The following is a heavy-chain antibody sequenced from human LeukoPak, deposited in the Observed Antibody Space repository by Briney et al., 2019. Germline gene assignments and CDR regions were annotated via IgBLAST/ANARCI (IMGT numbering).Heavy chain of an antibody. Sequence: GESLKISCKGSGYSFTSYWIGWVRQMPGKGLEWMGIIYPGDSDTRYSPSFQGQVSISADKSINTAYLQWSSLKASDTAVYYCARQDTLTHDAFNIWGQGTMVTVSS. J-gene: IGHJ3*02. CDR1: GYSFTSYW. CDR2: IYPGDSDT. V-gene: IGHV5-51*01. D-gene: IGHD4-23*01. CDR3: ARQDTLTHDAFNI.